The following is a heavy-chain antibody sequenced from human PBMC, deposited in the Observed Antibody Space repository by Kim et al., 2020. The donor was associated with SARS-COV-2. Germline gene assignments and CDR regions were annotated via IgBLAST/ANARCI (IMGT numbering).Heavy chain of an antibody. CDR2: INPNSGGT. D-gene: IGHD2-2*01. Sequence: ASVKVSCKASGYTFTGYYMHWVRQAPGQGLEWMGRINPNSGGTNYAQKFQGRVTMTRDTSISKAYMELSRLRSDDTAVYYCVGLGYCSSTSCFNDAFDIWGQGTMVTVSS. CDR1: GYTFTGYY. J-gene: IGHJ3*02. CDR3: VGLGYCSSTSCFNDAFDI. V-gene: IGHV1-2*06.